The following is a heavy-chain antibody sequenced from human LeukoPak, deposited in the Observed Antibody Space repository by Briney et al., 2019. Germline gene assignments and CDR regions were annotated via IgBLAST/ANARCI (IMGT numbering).Heavy chain of an antibody. CDR3: ARLAGPRPGTYYFDF. D-gene: IGHD6-19*01. J-gene: IGHJ4*02. V-gene: IGHV3-21*01. Sequence: GGSLRLSCAASGFTYSDYALEWVRQTPGKGLEWVSSITPTTDNIYYTPSVEGRFTISRDNAKHSLYLQMNNLRADDTAVYYCARLAGPRPGTYYFDFWGQGVQVTVSS. CDR1: GFTYSDYA. CDR2: ITPTTDNI.